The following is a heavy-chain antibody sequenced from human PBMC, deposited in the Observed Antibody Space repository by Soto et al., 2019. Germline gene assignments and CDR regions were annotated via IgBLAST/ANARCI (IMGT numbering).Heavy chain of an antibody. CDR3: ARGGKQQLVRSQYFDL. CDR1: GGSFSGYY. CDR2: IDHSGGT. V-gene: IGHV4-34*01. J-gene: IGHJ2*01. D-gene: IGHD6-13*01. Sequence: QVQLQQWGAGLLKPSETLSLTCAVYGGSFSGYYWSWIRQPPGKGLEWIGEIDHSGGTNYNPSLKSRVTISVDTSKNQCSLKLSSVTAADTAVYFCARGGKQQLVRSQYFDLWGRGTLVTVSS.